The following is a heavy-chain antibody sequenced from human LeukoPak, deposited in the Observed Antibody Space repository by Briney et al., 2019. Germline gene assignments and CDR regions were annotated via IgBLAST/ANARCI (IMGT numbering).Heavy chain of an antibody. V-gene: IGHV1-2*02. D-gene: IGHD4-17*01. CDR1: GGTFSSYA. CDR2: INPKSGGT. Sequence: ASVKVSCKASGGTFSSYAISWVRQAPGQGLEWMGWINPKSGGTNYAQKFQGRVTMTRDTSISTAYMELNSLRSDDTALYYCARESLGSVDPRRYSTTVSQDVWGKGTTVTISS. CDR3: ARESLGSVDPRRYSTTVSQDV. J-gene: IGHJ6*04.